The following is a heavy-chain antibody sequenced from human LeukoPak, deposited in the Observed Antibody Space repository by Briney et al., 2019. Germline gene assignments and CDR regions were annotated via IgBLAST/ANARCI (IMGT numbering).Heavy chain of an antibody. J-gene: IGHJ3*02. CDR2: IYYSGST. Sequence: SGTLSLTCTVSGGSISSYYWSWIRQPPGKGLEWIGYIYYSGSTNYNPSLKSRVTISVDTSKNQFSLKLSSVTAADTAVYYCARRIAAAGTGAFDIWGQGTMVTVSS. D-gene: IGHD6-13*01. V-gene: IGHV4-59*01. CDR3: ARRIAAAGTGAFDI. CDR1: GGSISSYY.